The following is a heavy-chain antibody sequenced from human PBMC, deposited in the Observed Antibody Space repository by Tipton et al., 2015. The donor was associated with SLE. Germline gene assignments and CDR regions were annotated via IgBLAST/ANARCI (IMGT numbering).Heavy chain of an antibody. J-gene: IGHJ4*02. CDR3: ARDQVGVGDFDY. CDR2: FHHSGST. D-gene: IGHD3-16*01. CDR1: GGSINSCY. Sequence: TLSLTCTVSGGSINSCYWNWTRQSPGKGLEWIGYFHHSGSTNYNPSLQSRVTISRDPSKNQFSLNLSSATAADTAVYYCARDQVGVGDFDYWGQGALVTVSS. V-gene: IGHV4-59*01.